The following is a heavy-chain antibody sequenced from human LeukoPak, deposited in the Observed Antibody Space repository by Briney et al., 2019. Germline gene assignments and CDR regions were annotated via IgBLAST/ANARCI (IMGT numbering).Heavy chain of an antibody. Sequence: GGSLRLSCAASGFTFSSYSMNWVRQAPGKGLEWVSSISSSSSYIYYADSVKGRFTISRDNAKKSLYLQMNGLRVEDTAVYYCARDLSRGKPHAFDIWGQGTMVTVSS. D-gene: IGHD1-14*01. CDR2: ISSSSSYI. CDR3: ARDLSRGKPHAFDI. CDR1: GFTFSSYS. J-gene: IGHJ3*02. V-gene: IGHV3-21*01.